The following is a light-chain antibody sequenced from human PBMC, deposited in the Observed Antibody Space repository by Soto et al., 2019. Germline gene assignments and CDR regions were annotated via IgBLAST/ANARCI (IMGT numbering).Light chain of an antibody. CDR1: RSDVGAYNY. Sequence: HSVLTQPPSAAGSPGQSVTISCTGTRSDVGAYNYVSWYQQHPGKAPKLMISEVTNRPSGVSDRFSGSKSGNTASLTISGLQAEDEADYYCSSFTSRFTFVFGTGTKVTVL. V-gene: IGLV2-8*01. CDR3: SSFTSRFTFV. J-gene: IGLJ1*01. CDR2: EVT.